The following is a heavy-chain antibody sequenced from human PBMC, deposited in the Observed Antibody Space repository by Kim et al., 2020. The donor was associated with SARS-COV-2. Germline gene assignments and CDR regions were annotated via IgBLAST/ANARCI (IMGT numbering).Heavy chain of an antibody. J-gene: IGHJ5*02. CDR3: SRDRLPVVPYFSGGSCHSNWFDP. D-gene: IGHD2-15*01. CDR2: INAGNGNT. CDR1: GYTFTSYA. Sequence: ASVKVSCKASGYTFTSYAMHWVRQAPGQRLEWMGWINAGNGNTKYSQKFQGRVTITRDTSASTAYMELSSLRSEDTAVYYCSRDRLPVVPYFSGGSCHSNWFDPWGQGTLVTVSS. V-gene: IGHV1-3*01.